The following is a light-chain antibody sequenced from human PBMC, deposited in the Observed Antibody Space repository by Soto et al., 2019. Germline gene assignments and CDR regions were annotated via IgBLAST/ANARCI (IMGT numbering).Light chain of an antibody. Sequence: DVVMTQSPLSLPVTLGQPASISCRSSQSLVYRDGNTYLNWFQQRAGHSPRRLIYMVSIRDSGVPDKFSGSGSGTDFTLRISSVEAEDDGVYYCMQGIQSRMFGQGANVEIK. CDR1: QSLVYRDGNTY. V-gene: IGKV2-30*01. CDR2: MVS. CDR3: MQGIQSRM. J-gene: IGKJ1*01.